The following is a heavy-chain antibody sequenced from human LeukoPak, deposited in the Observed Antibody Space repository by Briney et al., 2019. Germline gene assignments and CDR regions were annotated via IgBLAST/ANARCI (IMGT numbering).Heavy chain of an antibody. CDR2: TSGSGGST. CDR3: AKGGSSGYRYYFDY. CDR1: GFTFSDYY. V-gene: IGHV3-23*01. Sequence: GGSLRLSCAASGFTFSDYYMSWIRQAPGKGLEWVSATSGSGGSTYYADSVKGRFTISRDNSKNTLYLQMNSLRAEDTAVYYCAKGGSSGYRYYFDYWGQGTPVTVSS. J-gene: IGHJ4*02. D-gene: IGHD3-22*01.